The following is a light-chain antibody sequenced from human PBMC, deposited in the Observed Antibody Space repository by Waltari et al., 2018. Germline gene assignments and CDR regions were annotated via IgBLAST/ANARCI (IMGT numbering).Light chain of an antibody. CDR3: QQCYNSPLT. CDR1: QSVLYSSTNRNC. V-gene: IGKV4-1*01. CDR2: WAS. J-gene: IGKJ4*01. Sequence: DIVMTQSPDPLALSLGETATINRKSRQSVLYSSTNRNCLAWYQQKPGQPPKLLIYWASTRESGVPDRFIGSESGTDFTLTISSLQAEDVAVYYCQQCYNSPLTFGGGTKVAIK.